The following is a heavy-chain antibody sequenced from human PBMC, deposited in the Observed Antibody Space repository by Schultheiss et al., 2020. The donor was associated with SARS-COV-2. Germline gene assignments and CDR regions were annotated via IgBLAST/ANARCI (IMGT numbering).Heavy chain of an antibody. J-gene: IGHJ4*02. CDR2: INPNSGGT. CDR3: ARICVTVVTQPDY. Sequence: ASVKVSCKASRYTFTGYYMHWVRQAPGQGLEWMGWINPNSGGTNYAQKFQGWVTMTRDTSISTAYMELSRLRSEDTAVYYCARICVTVVTQPDYWGQGTLVTVSS. D-gene: IGHD4-23*01. V-gene: IGHV1-2*04. CDR1: RYTFTGYY.